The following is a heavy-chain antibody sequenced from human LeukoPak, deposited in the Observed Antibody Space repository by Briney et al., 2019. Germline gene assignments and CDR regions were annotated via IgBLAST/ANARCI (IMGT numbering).Heavy chain of an antibody. Sequence: GASVKVSCKASGYTFNGYYMHWLLQAPGQGLEWMVWINPNSGGTNYAQKFQGRVTMTRDTSISTAYMELSRLRSDDTAVYYCARGHIMITFGGVIASYWGQGTLVSVSS. CDR3: ARGHIMITFGGVIASY. CDR1: GYTFNGYY. J-gene: IGHJ4*02. CDR2: INPNSGGT. D-gene: IGHD3-16*02. V-gene: IGHV1-2*02.